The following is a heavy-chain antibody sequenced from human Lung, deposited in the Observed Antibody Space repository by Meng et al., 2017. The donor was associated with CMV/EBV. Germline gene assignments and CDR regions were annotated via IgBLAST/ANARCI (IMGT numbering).Heavy chain of an antibody. CDR1: GFFVSSNY. J-gene: IGHJ4*02. CDR2: LYTGGIT. Sequence: GESLKISCAASGFFVSSNYMSWVRQAPGRGLEWVSVLYTGGITYYADSVRGRFTISRDNSKNTVFLQMNSLRPEDTAVYFCARGRSSSWFDYWSQVTMVTVAS. CDR3: ARGRSSSWFDY. V-gene: IGHV3-66*02. D-gene: IGHD6-13*01.